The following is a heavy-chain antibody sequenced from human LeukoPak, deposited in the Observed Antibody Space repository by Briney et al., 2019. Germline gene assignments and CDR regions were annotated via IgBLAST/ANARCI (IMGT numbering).Heavy chain of an antibody. J-gene: IGHJ6*03. D-gene: IGHD2-2*01. Sequence: SETLSLTCTVSGGSISSSSYYWGWIRQPPGKGLEWIGSIYYSGSTYYNPSLKSRVTISVDTSKNQFSLKLGSVTATDTAVYYCARVISSTLDAYYYYYYYMDVWGKGTTVTVSS. CDR2: IYYSGST. V-gene: IGHV4-39*07. CDR1: GGSISSSSYY. CDR3: ARVISSTLDAYYYYYYYMDV.